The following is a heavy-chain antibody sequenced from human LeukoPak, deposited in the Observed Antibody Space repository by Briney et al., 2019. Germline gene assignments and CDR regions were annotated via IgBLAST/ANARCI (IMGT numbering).Heavy chain of an antibody. J-gene: IGHJ4*02. Sequence: ASVKVSCKASGYSFTSYGISWVRQAPGQGLEWMGWISAYDGDTKYAQNLQGRVTLTTDTSTTTAYMELRSLRSDDTAVYYCARGRDYGDYWGQGTLVTVSS. CDR3: ARGRDYGDY. CDR2: ISAYDGDT. CDR1: GYSFTSYG. V-gene: IGHV1-18*01.